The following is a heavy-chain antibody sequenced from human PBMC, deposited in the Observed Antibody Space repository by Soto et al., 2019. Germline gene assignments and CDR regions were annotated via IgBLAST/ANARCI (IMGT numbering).Heavy chain of an antibody. CDR1: GGSISSYY. CDR3: ARGQIVVVPAATFFWFDP. V-gene: IGHV4-59*01. CDR2: IYYSGST. D-gene: IGHD2-2*01. Sequence: QVQLQESGPGLVKPSETLSLTCTVTGGSISSYYWSWIRQPPGKGLEWIGYIYYSGSTNYNPSLKSRVTTSVDTSKNQFSLKLSSVTAADTAVYSCARGQIVVVPAATFFWFDPWGQGTLVTVSS. J-gene: IGHJ5*02.